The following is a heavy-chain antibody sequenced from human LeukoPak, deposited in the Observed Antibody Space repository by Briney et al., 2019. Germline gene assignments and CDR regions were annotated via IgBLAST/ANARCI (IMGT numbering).Heavy chain of an antibody. CDR1: GFTCRTYW. CDR2: INEDGSIT. J-gene: IGHJ4*02. Sequence: PGGSLRLSCAVSGFTCRTYWMHWGRHVPGEGLVWVSRINEDGSITNYADSVKGRFTISRDNAKNTLYVQMTSLRAADPAVYYCGRDLGGRSGYWGQGTLVTVSS. CDR3: GRDLGGRSGY. V-gene: IGHV3-74*01. D-gene: IGHD1-26*01.